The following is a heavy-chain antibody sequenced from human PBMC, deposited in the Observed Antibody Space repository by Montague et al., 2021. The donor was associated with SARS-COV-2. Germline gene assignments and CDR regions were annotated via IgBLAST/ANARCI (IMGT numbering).Heavy chain of an antibody. D-gene: IGHD3-3*01. Sequence: LVKPTQTLTLTCTISGGSMRRYYWTWIRQLPGKELEWIGSIYDSGGARYNPSLKSRVSISVDASKNQFSLRVTSVTAADTAVYFCARRGTGNYEILDYWGQGILVTVSS. CDR2: IYDSGGA. CDR3: ARRGTGNYEILDY. CDR1: GGSMRRYY. J-gene: IGHJ4*02. V-gene: IGHV4-59*01.